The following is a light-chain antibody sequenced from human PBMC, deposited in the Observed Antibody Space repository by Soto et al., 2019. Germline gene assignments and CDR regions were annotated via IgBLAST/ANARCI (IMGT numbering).Light chain of an antibody. CDR1: QSVRNSK. J-gene: IGKJ4*01. Sequence: EIVLTQSPGTLSLSPGETATLSCRASQSVRNSKLVWYQQKLGQATRLLIYGSSSRATGIPDRFSGSGSGTDFTLTISRLEPEDFAVYYCQQYGGSPLTFGGGTKVEIK. V-gene: IGKV3-20*01. CDR3: QQYGGSPLT. CDR2: GSS.